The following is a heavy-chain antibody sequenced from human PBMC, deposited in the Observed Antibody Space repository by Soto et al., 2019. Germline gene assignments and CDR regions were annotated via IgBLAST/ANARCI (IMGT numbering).Heavy chain of an antibody. CDR1: GASISSYY. CDR2: IYYSGST. J-gene: IGHJ4*02. Sequence: SETLSLTCTVSGASISSYYWSCIRQPPGKGLEWIGYIYYSGSTNYNPSLKSRVTISVDTSKSQFSLKLSSVTAADTAVYYCASTYYYDSSGYSRAFDYWGQGTLVTVSS. V-gene: IGHV4-59*08. CDR3: ASTYYYDSSGYSRAFDY. D-gene: IGHD3-22*01.